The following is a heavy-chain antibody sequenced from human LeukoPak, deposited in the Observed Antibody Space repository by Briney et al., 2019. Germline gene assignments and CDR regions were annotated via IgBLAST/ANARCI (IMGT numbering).Heavy chain of an antibody. CDR3: ARHRGGKTFDY. V-gene: IGHV4-34*01. J-gene: IGHJ4*02. CDR1: GGSFSDYY. Sequence: PSEILSLTCAVYGGSFSDYYWSWIRQPPGKGLEWIGEINHSGSTNYNPSLKSRVTISVDTSKNQFSLKLSSVTAADTTVYYCARHRGGKTFDYWGQGTLVTVSS. CDR2: INHSGST. D-gene: IGHD3-16*01.